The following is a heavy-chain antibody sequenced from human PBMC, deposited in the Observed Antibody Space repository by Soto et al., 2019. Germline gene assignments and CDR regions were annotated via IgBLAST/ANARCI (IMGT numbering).Heavy chain of an antibody. D-gene: IGHD2-2*01. CDR2: IYYRGTT. J-gene: IGHJ4*02. CDR1: GGSISSSSYY. CDR3: ARPGHCSSTSCYARFDY. V-gene: IGHV4-39*01. Sequence: QLQLQESGPGLVKPSETLSLTCTVSGGSISSSSYYWGWIRQPPGKGLEWIGSIYYRGTTYHNPSRKSRVTISVDTSKNQFSLKLSAVTAADTAVYYCARPGHCSSTSCYARFDYWGQGTLVTVSS.